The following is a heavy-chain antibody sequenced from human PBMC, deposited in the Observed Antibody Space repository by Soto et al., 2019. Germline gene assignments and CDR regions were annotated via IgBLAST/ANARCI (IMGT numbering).Heavy chain of an antibody. D-gene: IGHD2-15*01. CDR3: AKSPLVYCSGGSCYSDHYVSSPPSEYYFDY. V-gene: IGHV3-23*01. CDR1: GFTFSSYA. J-gene: IGHJ4*02. Sequence: GGSLRLSCAASGFTFSSYAMSWVRQAPGKGLEWVSAISGSGGSTYYADSVKGRFTISRDNSKNTLYLQMNSLGAEDTAVYYCAKSPLVYCSGGSCYSDHYVSSPPSEYYFDYWGQGTLVTVSS. CDR2: ISGSGGST.